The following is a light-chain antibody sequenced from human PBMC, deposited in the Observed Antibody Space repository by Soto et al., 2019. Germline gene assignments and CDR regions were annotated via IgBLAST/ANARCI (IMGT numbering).Light chain of an antibody. CDR1: SSDVGAYNS. CDR2: EVN. V-gene: IGLV2-8*01. CDR3: NSHGGSNNSWV. J-gene: IGLJ3*02. Sequence: QSALTQPPSASGSPGQSVTISCTGTSSDVGAYNSVSWYQQHPGKAPRLMIYEVNKRPSGVPDRFSGSKSGNMASLTVSGLQAEDEADYYCNSHGGSNNSWVFGGGTKLTVL.